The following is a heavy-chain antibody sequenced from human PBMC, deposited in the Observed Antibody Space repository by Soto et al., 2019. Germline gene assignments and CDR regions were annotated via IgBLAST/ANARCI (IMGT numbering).Heavy chain of an antibody. J-gene: IGHJ6*02. V-gene: IGHV3-30-3*01. D-gene: IGHD2-15*01. CDR3: ARDARRYCSGGSCYSENGMDV. Sequence: GGSLRLSCAASGFTFSSYAMHWVRQAPGKGLGWVAVISYDGSNKYYADSVKGRFTISRDNSKNTLYLQMNSLRAEDTAVYYCARDARRYCSGGSCYSENGMDVWGQGTTVTVSS. CDR1: GFTFSSYA. CDR2: ISYDGSNK.